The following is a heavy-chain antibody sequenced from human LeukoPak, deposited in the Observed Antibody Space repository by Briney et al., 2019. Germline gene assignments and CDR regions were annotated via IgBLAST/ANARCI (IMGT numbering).Heavy chain of an antibody. Sequence: QSGGSLRLSCAASGFTFSSYDMQWVRQTIGKGLEWVSAIGVAGDTHYADSVKGRFTVSRKDAKNSLYLQMNSLRAGDTAVYYCARDPSGRGMDVWGQGTTVTVSS. CDR3: ARDPSGRGMDV. V-gene: IGHV3-13*01. CDR2: IGVAGDT. J-gene: IGHJ6*02. D-gene: IGHD6-19*01. CDR1: GFTFSSYD.